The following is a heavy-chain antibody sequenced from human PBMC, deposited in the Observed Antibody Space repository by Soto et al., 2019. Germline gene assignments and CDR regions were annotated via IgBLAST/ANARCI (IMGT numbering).Heavy chain of an antibody. CDR3: ARDVTSSGYYYLSPFAFDP. V-gene: IGHV3-30*03. Sequence: GGSLRLSCAASGFTYSTYTMHWVRQAPGKGLEWVAVISYDGSNKYYADSVKGRFTISRDNSKNTLYLQMNSLRAEDTAVYYCARDVTSSGYYYLSPFAFDPWGQGTLVTVSS. CDR1: GFTYSTYT. J-gene: IGHJ5*02. CDR2: ISYDGSNK. D-gene: IGHD3-22*01.